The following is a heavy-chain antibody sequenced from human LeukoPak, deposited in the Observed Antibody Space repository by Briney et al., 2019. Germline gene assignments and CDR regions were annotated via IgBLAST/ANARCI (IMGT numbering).Heavy chain of an antibody. CDR1: GGSISSYY. J-gene: IGHJ4*02. CDR2: INHSGST. CDR3: ARGVAARPRRLLDY. Sequence: SETLSLTCTVSGGSISSYYWSWIRQPPGKGLEWIGEINHSGSTNYNPSLKSRVTISVDTSKNQFSLKLSSVTAADTAVYYCARGVAARPRRLLDYWGQGTLVTVSS. D-gene: IGHD6-6*01. V-gene: IGHV4-34*01.